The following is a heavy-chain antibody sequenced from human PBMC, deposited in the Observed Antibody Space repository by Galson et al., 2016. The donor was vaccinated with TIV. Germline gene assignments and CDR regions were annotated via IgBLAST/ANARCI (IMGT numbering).Heavy chain of an antibody. D-gene: IGHD1/OR15-1a*01. Sequence: SVKVSCKASGYTFTEYYIHWVRQAPGQGLEWMGWINPNSGGTMYAQKFQGWVTMTRDTSITTAYMELSRLKSDDTAVYYCAKIGQEHDDFDIWGQGTMVTVFS. J-gene: IGHJ3*02. CDR1: GYTFTEYY. V-gene: IGHV1-2*04. CDR3: AKIGQEHDDFDI. CDR2: INPNSGGT.